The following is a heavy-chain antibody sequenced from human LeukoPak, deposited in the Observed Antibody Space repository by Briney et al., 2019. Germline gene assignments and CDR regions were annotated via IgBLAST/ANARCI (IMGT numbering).Heavy chain of an antibody. CDR2: INPNNGGT. J-gene: IGHJ4*02. D-gene: IGHD3-10*01. CDR1: EHTFTGYN. CDR3: ALGGITMVREVMIMYDY. V-gene: IGHV1-2*02. Sequence: VASVKVSCKASEHTFTGYNMHWVRQAPGQGLEWMGWINPNNGGTNYAQKFQDRVTMTRDTSISTVYMELSRLTSDDTAVYFCALGGITMVREVMIMYDYWGQGTLVTVSS.